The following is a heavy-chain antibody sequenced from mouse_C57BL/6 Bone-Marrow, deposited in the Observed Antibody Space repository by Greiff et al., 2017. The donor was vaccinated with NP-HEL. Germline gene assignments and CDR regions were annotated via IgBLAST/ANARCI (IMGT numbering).Heavy chain of an antibody. CDR3: ARGSTMITPYWYFDV. CDR2: INPNNGGT. CDR1: GYTFTDYN. J-gene: IGHJ1*03. Sequence: VQLQQSGPELVKPGASVKIPCKASGYTFTDYNMDWVKQSHGKSLEWIGDINPNNGGTIYNQKFKGKATLTVDKSSSTAYMELRSLTSEDTAVYYCARGSTMITPYWYFDVWGTGTTVTVSS. V-gene: IGHV1-18*01. D-gene: IGHD2-4*01.